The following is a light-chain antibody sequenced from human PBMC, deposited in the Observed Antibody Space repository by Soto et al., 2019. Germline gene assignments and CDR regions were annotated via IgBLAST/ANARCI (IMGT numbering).Light chain of an antibody. CDR1: QSVRNW. CDR3: QQYGGYSTQT. CDR2: DSS. V-gene: IGKV1-5*01. J-gene: IGKJ1*01. Sequence: DIQRTQSPSTLSASVGYRVTITCGASQSVRNWLAWYQQKPGRAPQLLIYDSSTLEPGVPSRFRGSGSGTDFTLTINGLQTEDFATYYCQQYGGYSTQTFGQGTKVDIK.